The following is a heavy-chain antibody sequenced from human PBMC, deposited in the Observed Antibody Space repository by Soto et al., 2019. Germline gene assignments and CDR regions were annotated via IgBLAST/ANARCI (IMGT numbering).Heavy chain of an antibody. CDR2: ISSSSSTI. V-gene: IGHV3-48*02. CDR1: GFTFSSYS. CDR3: AREPYDYYYGMDV. J-gene: IGHJ6*02. Sequence: GGSLRLSCAASGFTFSSYSMNWVRQAPGKGLEWVSYISSSSSTIYYADSVKGRFTISRDNAKNSLYLQVNSLRDEDTAVYYCAREPYDYYYGMDVWGQGTTVTV. D-gene: IGHD2-2*01.